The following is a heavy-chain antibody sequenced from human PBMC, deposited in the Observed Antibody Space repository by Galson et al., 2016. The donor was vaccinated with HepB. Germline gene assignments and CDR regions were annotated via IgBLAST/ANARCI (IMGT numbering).Heavy chain of an antibody. V-gene: IGHV1-18*01. J-gene: IGHJ6*02. CDR2: IGPYSANT. Sequence: SCKASGYTFTSYGVSWVRQAPGQGLEWMGWIGPYSANTKYAQKFVGRVTMTTDTSTSTAYMELRSLRSDDTAVYFCAKKDGEASQNYYYRYYGMDVWGRGTTVSGSS. CDR3: AKKDGEASQNYYYRYYGMDV. CDR1: GYTFTSYG. D-gene: IGHD3-16*01.